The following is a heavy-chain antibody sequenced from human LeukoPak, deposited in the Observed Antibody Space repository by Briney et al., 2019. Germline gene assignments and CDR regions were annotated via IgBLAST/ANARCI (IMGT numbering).Heavy chain of an antibody. CDR1: GGSFSGYY. CDR3: ARPARVGYCSSTSCPFDY. V-gene: IGHV4-34*01. D-gene: IGHD2-2*01. Sequence: SETLSLTCAVYGGSFSGYYWSWIRQPPGKGLEWIGEINHSGSTNYNPSLKSRVTISVDTSKNQFSLKLSSVTAADTAVYYCARPARVGYCSSTSCPFDYWGQGTLVTVSS. J-gene: IGHJ4*02. CDR2: INHSGST.